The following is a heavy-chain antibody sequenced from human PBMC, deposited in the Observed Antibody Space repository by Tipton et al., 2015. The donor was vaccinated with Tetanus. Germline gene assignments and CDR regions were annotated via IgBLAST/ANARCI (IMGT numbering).Heavy chain of an antibody. J-gene: IGHJ4*02. CDR2: IIPIFGTA. CDR1: GGAFSSYA. V-gene: IGHV1-69*06. Sequence: QLVQSEAEVKKPGSSVKVSCKASGGAFSSYAISWVRQAPGQGLEWMGGIIPIFGTANYAQKFQGRVTITADKSTSTAYMELSSLRSEDTAVYYCARVGRTVGATTFDYWGQGTLVTVSS. CDR3: ARVGRTVGATTFDY. D-gene: IGHD1-26*01.